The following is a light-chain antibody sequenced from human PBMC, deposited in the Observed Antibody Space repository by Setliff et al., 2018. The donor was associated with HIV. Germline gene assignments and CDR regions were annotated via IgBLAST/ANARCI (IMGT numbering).Light chain of an antibody. CDR3: SSYGSGDTLV. J-gene: IGLJ2*01. V-gene: IGLV2-14*03. CDR2: DVT. Sequence: QSALTQPASVSGSPGQSITISCTGSSSDVGGYDYVSWYQQHPDKAPKLIIFDVTDRPSGVSNRFSASKSGNTASLTISGLQAEDEADYYCSSYGSGDTLVFGAGTKVTVL. CDR1: SSDVGGYDY.